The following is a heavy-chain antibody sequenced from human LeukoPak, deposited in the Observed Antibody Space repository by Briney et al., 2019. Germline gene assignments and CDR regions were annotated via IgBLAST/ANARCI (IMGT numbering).Heavy chain of an antibody. D-gene: IGHD2-15*01. J-gene: IGHJ3*02. V-gene: IGHV4-59*01. CDR3: ARVPRYCSGGSCYMSRDDAFDI. Sequence: PSETLSLTCTVSGGSISSYYWSWIRQPPGEGLEWIGCIYYSGSTNYNPPLKSRVTISVDTSKNQFPLQLSSVTAADTAVYYCARVPRYCSGGSCYMSRDDAFDIWGQGTMVTVSS. CDR1: GGSISSYY. CDR2: IYYSGST.